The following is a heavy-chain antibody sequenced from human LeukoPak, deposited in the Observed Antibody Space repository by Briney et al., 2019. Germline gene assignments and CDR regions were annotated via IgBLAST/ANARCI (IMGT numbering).Heavy chain of an antibody. CDR2: IIPILGIA. CDR1: GGTFSSYA. CDR3: ARAVAAAPGGDFDY. Sequence: EASVEVSCKASGGTFSSYAISRVRQAPGQGLEWMGRIIPILGIANYAQKFQGRVTITADKSTSTAYMELSSLRSEDTAVYYCARAVAAAPGGDFDYWGQGTLVTVSS. D-gene: IGHD6-13*01. V-gene: IGHV1-69*04. J-gene: IGHJ4*02.